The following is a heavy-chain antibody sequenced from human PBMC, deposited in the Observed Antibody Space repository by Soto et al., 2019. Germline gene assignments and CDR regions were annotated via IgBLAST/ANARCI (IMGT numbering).Heavy chain of an antibody. V-gene: IGHV1-46*01. D-gene: IGHD3-22*01. CDR3: ASPDSSGYYPYYYGMDV. CDR1: GDTFTSYY. CDR2: INPHGGTA. Sequence: ASVKLPCKAPGDTFTSYYLNWVRQAPGQWLEWMGVINPHGGTANYAQKFQGRVTITADKSTSTAYMELSSLRSEDTAVYYCASPDSSGYYPYYYGMDVWGQGTTVTVSS. J-gene: IGHJ6*02.